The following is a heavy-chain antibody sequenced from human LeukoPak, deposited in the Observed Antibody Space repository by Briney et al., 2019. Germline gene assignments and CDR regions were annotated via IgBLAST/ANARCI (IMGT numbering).Heavy chain of an antibody. Sequence: ASVKVSCQASGYTFTSYGISWVRQAPGQGLEWMGWISAYNGNTNYAQKPQGRVTMTTDTSTSTAYMELRSLRSDDTAVYYCARDLGTVGATTYYYYGMDVWGQGTTVTVSS. CDR2: ISAYNGNT. CDR3: ARDLGTVGATTYYYYGMDV. D-gene: IGHD1-26*01. CDR1: GYTFTSYG. J-gene: IGHJ6*02. V-gene: IGHV1-18*01.